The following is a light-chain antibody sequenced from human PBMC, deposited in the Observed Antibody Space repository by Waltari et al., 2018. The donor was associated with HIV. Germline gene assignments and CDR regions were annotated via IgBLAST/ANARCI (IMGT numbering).Light chain of an antibody. CDR3: QVWDSNADHLVV. J-gene: IGLJ2*01. V-gene: IGLV3-21*02. CDR1: NIGS. CDR2: DNS. Sequence: SYVLTQPPSVSVAPGQTASIPCGGNNIGSVHWYQQKPGQAPVMVVYDNSGRPSCIPERFSGSNSGNTATLTISGVEAGDEADYYCQVWDSNADHLVVFGGGTKLTV.